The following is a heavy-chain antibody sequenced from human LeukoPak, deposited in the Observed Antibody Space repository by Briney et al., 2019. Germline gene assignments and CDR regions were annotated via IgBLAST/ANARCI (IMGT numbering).Heavy chain of an antibody. J-gene: IGHJ3*02. Sequence: PGGSLRLSCAASGFTFSSYSMNWVRQAPGKGLEWVSSISSSSSYIYYADSVKGRFTISRDNAKNSLYLQMNSLRAEDTAVYYCARVRIRSSILCFGELRAFDIWGQGTMVTVSS. CDR3: ARVRIRSSILCFGELRAFDI. CDR2: ISSSSSYI. CDR1: GFTFSSYS. V-gene: IGHV3-21*01. D-gene: IGHD3-10*01.